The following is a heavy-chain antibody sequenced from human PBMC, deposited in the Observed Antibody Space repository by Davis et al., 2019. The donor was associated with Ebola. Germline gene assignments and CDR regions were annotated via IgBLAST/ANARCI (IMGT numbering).Heavy chain of an antibody. Sequence: GESLKISCAASGFIFSKNAMSWVRQAPGKGLEWVSGISGSGVSTFYADSVKGRFTISRDNSNNTLYLQLNSLRAEDTAVYFCAKGIDIVVIMAAFDYWGQGTLVTASS. CDR2: ISGSGVST. D-gene: IGHD2-21*01. CDR1: GFIFSKNA. J-gene: IGHJ4*02. CDR3: AKGIDIVVIMAAFDY. V-gene: IGHV3-23*01.